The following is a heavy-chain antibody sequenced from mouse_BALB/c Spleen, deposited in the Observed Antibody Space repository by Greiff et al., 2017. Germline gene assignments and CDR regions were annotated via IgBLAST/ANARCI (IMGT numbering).Heavy chain of an antibody. Sequence: DVMLVESGGGLVQPGGSRKLSCAASGFTFSSFGMHWVRQAPEKGLEWVAYISSGSSTIYYADTVKGRFTISRDNPKNTLFLQMTSLRSEDTAMYYCARGEVRRYYAMDYWGQGTSVTVSS. CDR2: ISSGSSTI. V-gene: IGHV5-17*02. CDR1: GFTFSSFG. J-gene: IGHJ4*01. CDR3: ARGEVRRYYAMDY. D-gene: IGHD2-14*01.